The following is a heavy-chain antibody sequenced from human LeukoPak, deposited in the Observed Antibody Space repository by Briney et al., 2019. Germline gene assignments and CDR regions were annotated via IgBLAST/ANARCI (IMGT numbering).Heavy chain of an antibody. CDR2: ISAYNGNT. J-gene: IGHJ4*02. CDR1: GYTFTSYG. CDR3: ARESIPNYYGSGSCPGYYFDY. Sequence: GASVKVSCKASGYTFTSYGISWVRQAPGQGLEWMGWISAYNGNTNYAQKLQGRVTMTTDTSTSTAYMELRSLRSDDTAVYYCARESIPNYYGSGSCPGYYFDYWGQGTLVTVSS. V-gene: IGHV1-18*01. D-gene: IGHD3-10*01.